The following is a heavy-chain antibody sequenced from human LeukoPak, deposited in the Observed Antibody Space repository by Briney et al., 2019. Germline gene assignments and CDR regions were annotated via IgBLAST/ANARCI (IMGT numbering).Heavy chain of an antibody. V-gene: IGHV4-30-4*01. CDR2: IYYSGST. Sequence: PSQTLSLTCTVSGGSISSGDYYWSWIRQPPGKGLECIGYIYYSGSTYYNPSLKSRVTISVDTSKNQFSLKLSSVTAADTAVYYCARISGGDYAFDYWGQGTLVTVSS. CDR1: GGSISSGDYY. D-gene: IGHD4-17*01. CDR3: ARISGGDYAFDY. J-gene: IGHJ4*02.